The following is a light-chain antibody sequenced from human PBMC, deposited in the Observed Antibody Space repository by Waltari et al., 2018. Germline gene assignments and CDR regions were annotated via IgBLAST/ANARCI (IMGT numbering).Light chain of an antibody. J-gene: IGLJ2*01. Sequence: SYEWTHPPSGSVSLGQMARITAPGEPLPKKYAFCNHQKPGQFPVLVIYKDSERPSGIPERFSGSSSGTIVTLTISGVQAEDEADYYCLSADSSGTYRVFGGGTKLTVL. CDR2: KDS. CDR1: PLPKKY. CDR3: LSADSSGTYRV. V-gene: IGLV3-16*01.